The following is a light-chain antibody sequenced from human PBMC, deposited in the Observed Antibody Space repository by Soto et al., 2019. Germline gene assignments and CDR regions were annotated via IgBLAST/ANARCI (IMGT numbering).Light chain of an antibody. CDR1: QSISTW. V-gene: IGKV1-5*03. Sequence: DIQMTQSPSTLSASVGDRVTITCRASQSISTWLAWYQQKPGKGPTLLIYKASRLESGVPSRFSGSGSGTEFALTISSLQPADFATYYCQQYNGYGRFGQGTKVDNK. CDR3: QQYNGYGR. CDR2: KAS. J-gene: IGKJ1*01.